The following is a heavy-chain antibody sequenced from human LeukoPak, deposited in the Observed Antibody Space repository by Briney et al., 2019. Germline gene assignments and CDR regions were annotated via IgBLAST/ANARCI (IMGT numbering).Heavy chain of an antibody. J-gene: IGHJ6*03. Sequence: PGGSLRLSCAASGFTFSSYSMNWVRQAPGKGLEWVSSISSSSSYIYYADSVKGRFTISRDNAKNSLYLQMNSLRAEDTAVYYCARVAYSYPSRHYYYMDVWGKGTTVTVSS. CDR2: ISSSSSYI. CDR1: GFTFSSYS. CDR3: ARVAYSYPSRHYYYMDV. D-gene: IGHD5-18*01. V-gene: IGHV3-21*01.